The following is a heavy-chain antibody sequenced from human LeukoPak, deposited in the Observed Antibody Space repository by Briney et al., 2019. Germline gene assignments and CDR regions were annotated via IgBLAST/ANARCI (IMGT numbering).Heavy chain of an antibody. CDR1: IGSICCLY. D-gene: IGHD3-22*01. CDR2: NSYSGCT. CDR3: ARVVGHYDSSGYYYAGHYYYYMDV. J-gene: IGHJ6*03. Sequence: PSETLSLTCTLSIGSICCLYWSCLRHPPERGGEWSGYNSYSGCTKYNPSLKSRVTISVDTSKNQFSLKLSSVTAADTAVYYCARVVGHYDSSGYYYAGHYYYYMDVWGKGTTVTVSS. V-gene: IGHV4-59*01.